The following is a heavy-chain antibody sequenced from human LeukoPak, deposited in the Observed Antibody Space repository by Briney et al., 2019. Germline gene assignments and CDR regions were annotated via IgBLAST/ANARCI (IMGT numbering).Heavy chain of an antibody. J-gene: IGHJ4*02. D-gene: IGHD2-2*01. Sequence: PGGSLRLSCAASGFTFSSYAMSWVRQAPGKGLEWVSAISGSGGSTYYADSVKGRFTISRDNSKNTLYLQMNSLRAEDTAVYYCVSSQVGYCSGSTCYPDYWGQGTLVTASS. CDR3: VSSQVGYCSGSTCYPDY. CDR1: GFTFSSYA. V-gene: IGHV3-23*01. CDR2: ISGSGGST.